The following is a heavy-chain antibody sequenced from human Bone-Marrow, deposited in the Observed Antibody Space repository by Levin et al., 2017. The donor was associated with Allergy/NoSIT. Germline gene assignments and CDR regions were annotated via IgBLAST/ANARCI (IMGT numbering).Heavy chain of an antibody. CDR3: AKGTTKWELYDY. V-gene: IGHV3-23*01. D-gene: IGHD1-26*01. CDR2: ITGSGVET. J-gene: IGHJ4*02. Sequence: GESLRLSCAASGFTFSHNAMSWVRQAPGKGLEWVSAITGSGVETFYADSVKGRFTISRDNSKNTLHLQMSSLRGEDTAVYYCAKGTTKWELYDYWGQGTLVTVSS. CDR1: GFTFSHNA.